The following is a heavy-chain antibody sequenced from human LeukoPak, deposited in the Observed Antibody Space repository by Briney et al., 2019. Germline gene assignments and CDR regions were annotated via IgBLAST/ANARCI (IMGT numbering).Heavy chain of an antibody. D-gene: IGHD3-16*02. J-gene: IGHJ4*02. Sequence: GASVKVSCKASGYTFTSYGISWVRQAPGQGLEWMGWINPNSGGTNYAQKFQGRVTMTRDTSISTAYMELSRLRSDDMAVYYCARDGRYYDYVWGSYLCDYWGQGTLVTVSS. V-gene: IGHV1-2*02. CDR1: GYTFTSYG. CDR2: INPNSGGT. CDR3: ARDGRYYDYVWGSYLCDY.